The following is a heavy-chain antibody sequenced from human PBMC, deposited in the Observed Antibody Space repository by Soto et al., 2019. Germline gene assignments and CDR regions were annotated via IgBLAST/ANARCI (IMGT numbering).Heavy chain of an antibody. J-gene: IGHJ1*01. CDR3: ARGDSYNQSAEYFQH. Sequence: QVQLVQSGAEVKKPGASVKVSCKASGYTFTGYYMHWVRQAPGQGLEWMGWINPNSGGTNYAQKFQGWVTMTRDTSISTAYMELSRLRSDDTAVYYFARGDSYNQSAEYFQHLGQGTLVTVSS. D-gene: IGHD1-26*01. CDR1: GYTFTGYY. V-gene: IGHV1-2*04. CDR2: INPNSGGT.